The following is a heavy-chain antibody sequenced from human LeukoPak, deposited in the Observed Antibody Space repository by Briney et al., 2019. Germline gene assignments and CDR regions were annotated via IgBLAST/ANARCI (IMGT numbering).Heavy chain of an antibody. CDR2: IRSKTYGRTT. D-gene: IGHD1-26*01. CDR3: TTDEGEDTSY. CDR1: GFTFGDYS. V-gene: IGHV3-49*04. J-gene: IGHJ4*02. Sequence: GGSLRLSCTASGFTFGDYSMSWVRQALGKGLKWVSFIRSKTYGRTTEYAASVKGRFTISRDDSKSIDYLQMKSMKTEDTAVYYCTTDEGEDTSYWGQGTLVTVSS.